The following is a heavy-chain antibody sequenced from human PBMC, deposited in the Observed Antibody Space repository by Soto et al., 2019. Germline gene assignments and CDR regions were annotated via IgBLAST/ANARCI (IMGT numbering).Heavy chain of an antibody. CDR3: ARQDFWSGYYTSYGMDV. D-gene: IGHD3-3*01. Sequence: QLQLQESGPGLVKPSETLSLTCTVSGGSISSSSYYWGWIRQPPGKGLEWIGSIYYSGSTYYNPSLKSRVTISVDTSKTPFSLKLSSVTAAATAVYYCARQDFWSGYYTSYGMDVWGQGTTVTVSS. V-gene: IGHV4-39*01. J-gene: IGHJ6*02. CDR2: IYYSGST. CDR1: GGSISSSSYY.